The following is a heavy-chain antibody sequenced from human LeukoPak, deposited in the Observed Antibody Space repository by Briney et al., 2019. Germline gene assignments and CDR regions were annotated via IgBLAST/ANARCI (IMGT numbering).Heavy chain of an antibody. CDR2: INPSGGST. J-gene: IGHJ4*02. CDR3: ARDGYSYGTHPFFDY. Sequence: ASVKVSCKASGYTFTSYYMHWVRQAPGRGLEWMGIINPSGGSTSYAQKFQGRVTMTRDTSTSTVYMELSSLRSDDTAVYYCARDGYSYGTHPFFDYWGQGTLVTVSS. V-gene: IGHV1-46*01. CDR1: GYTFTSYY. D-gene: IGHD5-18*01.